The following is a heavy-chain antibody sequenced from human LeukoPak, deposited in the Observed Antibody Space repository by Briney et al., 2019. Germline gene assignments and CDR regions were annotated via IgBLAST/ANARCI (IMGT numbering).Heavy chain of an antibody. D-gene: IGHD1-26*01. CDR3: ASHRRGNSGSYRFY. V-gene: IGHV4-4*02. Sequence: PSETLSLTCAVSGGSGGSISSSNYWSWVRQPPGKGLEWIGEINHSGSTNYNPSLKSRVTISVDTSKNQFSLKLNSVTAADTAVYYCASHRRGNSGSYRFYWGQGTLVTVSS. CDR1: GGSGGSISSSNY. J-gene: IGHJ4*02. CDR2: INHSGST.